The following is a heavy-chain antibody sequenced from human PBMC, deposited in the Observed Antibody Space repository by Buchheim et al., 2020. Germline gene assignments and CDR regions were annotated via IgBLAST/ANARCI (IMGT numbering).Heavy chain of an antibody. V-gene: IGHV1-46*01. CDR2: INPSGGST. J-gene: IGHJ4*02. Sequence: QVQLVQSGAEVKKPGASVKVSCKASGYTFTSYYMHWVRQAPGQGLEWMGIINPSGGSTSYAQKFQGRVTMTRDTSTSTVYMELSSLRSEDTAIYFCARDPNSGFGTGWSYFDSWGQGTL. D-gene: IGHD6-19*01. CDR1: GYTFTSYY. CDR3: ARDPNSGFGTGWSYFDS.